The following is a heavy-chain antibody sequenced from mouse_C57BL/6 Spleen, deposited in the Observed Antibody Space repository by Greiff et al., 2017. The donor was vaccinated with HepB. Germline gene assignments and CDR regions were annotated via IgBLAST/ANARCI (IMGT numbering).Heavy chain of an antibody. D-gene: IGHD2-10*02. CDR2: IDPENGDT. J-gene: IGHJ2*01. CDR1: GFNIKDDY. Sequence: VQLQQSGAEPVRPGASVKLSCTASGFNIKDDYMHWVKQRPEQGLEWIGWIDPENGDTEYASKFQGKATITADTSSNTAYLQLSSLTSEDTAVYYCTTSSMVYYFDYWGQGTTLTVSS. V-gene: IGHV14-4*01. CDR3: TTSSMVYYFDY.